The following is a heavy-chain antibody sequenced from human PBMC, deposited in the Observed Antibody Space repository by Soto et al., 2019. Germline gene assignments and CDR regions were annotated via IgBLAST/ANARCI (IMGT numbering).Heavy chain of an antibody. J-gene: IGHJ4*02. V-gene: IGHV3-7*01. D-gene: IGHD3-16*02. Sequence: GGSLRLSCVASGFTFSSCWMNWVRQAPGEGLEWVANINQDESQKYYADSVKGRFSISRDNARNALYLQMNSLRVEDAAVYYCATKVVIGGIGFVDYWGQGILVPVSS. CDR1: GFTFSSCW. CDR3: ATKVVIGGIGFVDY. CDR2: INQDESQK.